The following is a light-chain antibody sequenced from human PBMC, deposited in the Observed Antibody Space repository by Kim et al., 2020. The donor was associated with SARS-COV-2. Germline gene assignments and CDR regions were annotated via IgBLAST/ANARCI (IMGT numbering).Light chain of an antibody. Sequence: DTQMTQSPSSLSAYVGDRVTITCRASQSISNYLNWYQQKPGKAPKVLIYAASTLQSGVPSRFSGSGSGTGFTLTISSLQPEDFATYYCQQSYSDIYTFGQGTKLEI. J-gene: IGKJ2*01. CDR3: QQSYSDIYT. CDR1: QSISNY. CDR2: AAS. V-gene: IGKV1-39*01.